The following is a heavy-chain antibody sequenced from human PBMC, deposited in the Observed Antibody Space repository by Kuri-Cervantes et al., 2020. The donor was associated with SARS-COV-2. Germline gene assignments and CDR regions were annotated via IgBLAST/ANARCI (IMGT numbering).Heavy chain of an antibody. V-gene: IGHV1-46*01. CDR1: GYTFTSYY. Sequence: ASVKVSCKASGYTFTSYYMHWVRQAPGQGLEWMGIINPSGGSTSYAQKFQGRVTMTSDTSTSTAYMELRSLRSDDTAVYYCARMNYDILTGADAFDIWGQGTMVTVSS. D-gene: IGHD3-9*01. CDR2: INPSGGST. J-gene: IGHJ3*02. CDR3: ARMNYDILTGADAFDI.